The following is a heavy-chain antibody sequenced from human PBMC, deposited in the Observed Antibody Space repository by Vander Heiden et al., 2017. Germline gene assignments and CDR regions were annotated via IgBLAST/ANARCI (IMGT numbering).Heavy chain of an antibody. CDR1: GGTISSSNYY. J-gene: IGHJ6*02. D-gene: IGHD6-6*01. V-gene: IGHV4-39*01. CDR3: ARTRAARLGMDV. CDR2: IYYSGIT. Sequence: QLQLQESGPGLEKPSETLSLTCTVSGGTISSSNYYWDWIRQPPGKGLEWIGSIYYSGITYYNPSLKSRVTVSVDTSKNQFSLKLSSVTAADTAVYYCARTRAARLGMDVWGQGTTVTVSS.